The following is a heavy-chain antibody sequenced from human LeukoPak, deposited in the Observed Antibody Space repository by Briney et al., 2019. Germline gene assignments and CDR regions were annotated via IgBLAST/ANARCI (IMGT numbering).Heavy chain of an antibody. CDR2: IYHSGST. V-gene: IGHV4-30-2*01. J-gene: IGHJ4*02. CDR3: ARLYCSSTSCPYYFVY. D-gene: IGHD2-2*01. CDR1: GGSISSGGYS. Sequence: PSETLSLTCAVSGGSISSGGYSWSWIRHPPGKGLEWIGYIYHSGSTYYNPPLKSRVTISVDRSKNQFSLKLSSVTAADTAVYYCARLYCSSTSCPYYFVYWGQGTLVTVSS.